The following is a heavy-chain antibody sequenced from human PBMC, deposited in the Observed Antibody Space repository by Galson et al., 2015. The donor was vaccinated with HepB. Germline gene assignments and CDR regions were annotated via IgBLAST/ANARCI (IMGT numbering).Heavy chain of an antibody. CDR2: INSDGSST. CDR3: ARGPRDGPDAFDI. J-gene: IGHJ3*02. CDR1: GFTFSSYW. D-gene: IGHD5-24*01. Sequence: SLRLSCAASGFTFSSYWMHWVRQAPGKGLVWVSRINSDGSSTSYADSVKGRFTISRDNAKNTLYLQMNSLRAEDTAVYYCARGPRDGPDAFDIWGQGTMVTVSS. V-gene: IGHV3-74*01.